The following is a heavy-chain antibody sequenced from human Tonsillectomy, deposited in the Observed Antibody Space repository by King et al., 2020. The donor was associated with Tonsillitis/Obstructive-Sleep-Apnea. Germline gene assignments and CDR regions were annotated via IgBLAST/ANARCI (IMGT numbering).Heavy chain of an antibody. D-gene: IGHD4-17*01. Sequence: VQLVESGAEVKKPGASVKVSCKASGYTFTSYGISWVRQAPGQGLEWMGWISAYNGNTKYAQKLQGRVTMTTDTSTSTAYMELRSLRSDDTAVYYCARDEGDYDVGGGIDYWGQGTLVTVSS. CDR1: GYTFTSYG. V-gene: IGHV1-18*01. CDR3: ARDEGDYDVGGGIDY. CDR2: ISAYNGNT. J-gene: IGHJ4*02.